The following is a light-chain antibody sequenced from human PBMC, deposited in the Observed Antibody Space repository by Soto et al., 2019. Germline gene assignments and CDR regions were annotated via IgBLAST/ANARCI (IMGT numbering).Light chain of an antibody. CDR3: QQYLHTPRT. V-gene: IGKV2-28*01. CDR1: QSLLHSNGYNY. Sequence: DIVMTQSPLSLPVTPGEPASISCRSSQSLLHSNGYNYLDWYLQKPGQSPQLLIYLGSNRASGVPDRFSGSGSGTDFTLKISRVEAEDVGVYYCQQYLHTPRTFGQGTKVEIK. J-gene: IGKJ1*01. CDR2: LGS.